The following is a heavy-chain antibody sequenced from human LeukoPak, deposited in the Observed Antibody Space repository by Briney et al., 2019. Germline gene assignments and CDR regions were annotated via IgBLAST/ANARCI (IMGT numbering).Heavy chain of an antibody. CDR2: LGGSGITT. CDR1: RFSLSNSA. D-gene: IGHD6-19*01. CDR3: AKGIYSSGWSYFDY. V-gene: IGHV3-23*01. Sequence: GCSLRLSHAPSRFSLSNSAMSWVRQAPAKGLEWVSTLGGSGITTYYADSAKGRFIISRDNSKNTLYLQMNSLRAEDTAVYYCAKGIYSSGWSYFDYWGHGTLVTVSS. J-gene: IGHJ4*01.